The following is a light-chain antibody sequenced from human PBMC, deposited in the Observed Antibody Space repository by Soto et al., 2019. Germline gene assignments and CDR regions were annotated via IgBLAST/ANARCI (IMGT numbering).Light chain of an antibody. CDR1: QSISSS. V-gene: IGKV3-15*01. CDR3: QQYNNWPKT. CDR2: GTT. J-gene: IGKJ1*01. Sequence: EIVMTQSPATLSVSPGERATLSCRASQSISSSLAWYQQRPGQAPRLLIYGTTTRVAGVPSRFSGSGSGAEFTLTISSLQSEDFAFYYCQQYNNWPKTFGQGTKVEIK.